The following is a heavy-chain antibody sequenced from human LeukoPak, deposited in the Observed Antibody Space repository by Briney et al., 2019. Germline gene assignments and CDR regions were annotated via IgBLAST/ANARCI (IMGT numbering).Heavy chain of an antibody. CDR1: GGSISSGGYY. Sequence: SKTLSLTCTVSGGSISSGGYYWSWIRQHPGKGLEWIGCIYYSGTTYYHPSLTSRVAISVDTSKNQFSLKLSSVTAADTAVYYCARSGTVTTWNYWGQGTLVTVSS. V-gene: IGHV4-31*03. CDR2: IYYSGTT. CDR3: ARSGTVTTWNY. D-gene: IGHD4-17*01. J-gene: IGHJ4*02.